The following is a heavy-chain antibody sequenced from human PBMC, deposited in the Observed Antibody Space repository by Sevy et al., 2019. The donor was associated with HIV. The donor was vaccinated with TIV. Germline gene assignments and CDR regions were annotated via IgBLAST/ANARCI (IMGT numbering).Heavy chain of an antibody. D-gene: IGHD6-19*01. V-gene: IGHV4-38-2*01. CDR2: IYHSGST. Sequence: SETLSLTCAVSGYSISSGYYWGWIRQPPGKGLEWIGSIYHSGSTYYNPSLKSRVTISVDTSKNQFSLKLSSVTAADTAMYYCARSRPRISSGWNYYYYGMDVWGQGTTVTASS. CDR3: ARSRPRISSGWNYYYYGMDV. CDR1: GYSISSGYY. J-gene: IGHJ6*02.